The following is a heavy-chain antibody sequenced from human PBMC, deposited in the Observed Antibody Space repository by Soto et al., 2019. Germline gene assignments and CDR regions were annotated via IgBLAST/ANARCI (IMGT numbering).Heavy chain of an antibody. J-gene: IGHJ6*02. V-gene: IGHV1-69*01. CDR2: IIPVFGTP. CDR3: AEALRFVEWDPYYYGMDV. CDR1: GGTFSSYA. D-gene: IGHD3-3*01. Sequence: QVQLVQSGAELKKPGSSVKVSCKSSGGTFSSYAISWVRQAPGQGLEWMGGIIPVFGTPNYAQRFQGRVTITADESTSTAYMELSSLRSEDTAVYYCAEALRFVEWDPYYYGMDVWGQGTAVTVSS.